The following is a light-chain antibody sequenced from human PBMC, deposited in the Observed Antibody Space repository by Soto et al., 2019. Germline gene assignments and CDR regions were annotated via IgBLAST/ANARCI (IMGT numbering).Light chain of an antibody. CDR3: CSYAGSSTWVV. J-gene: IGLJ2*01. Sequence: QSALTQPASVSGSPGQSFTISCTGTSSDAGSYNLVSWYQQHPGKAPKLMIYEVSKRPSGVSNRFSGSKSGNTASLTISGLQAEDEADYYCCSYAGSSTWVVFGGGTKLTVL. V-gene: IGLV2-23*02. CDR2: EVS. CDR1: SSDAGSYNL.